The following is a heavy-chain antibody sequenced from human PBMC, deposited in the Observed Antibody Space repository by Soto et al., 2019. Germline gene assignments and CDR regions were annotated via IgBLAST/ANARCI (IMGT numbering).Heavy chain of an antibody. CDR2: MNPNSGNT. D-gene: IGHD6-13*01. V-gene: IGHV1-8*01. CDR3: ARERSAAGTGWFDP. CDR1: GYTFTSYD. J-gene: IGHJ5*02. Sequence: QVQLVQSGAEVKKPGASVKVSCKASGYTFTSYDINWVRQATGQGLEWMGWMNPNSGNTGYAQKFQGRVTMTRNTSISTAYMELRSLRSEDTAVYYCARERSAAGTGWFDPWGKGTLVTVSS.